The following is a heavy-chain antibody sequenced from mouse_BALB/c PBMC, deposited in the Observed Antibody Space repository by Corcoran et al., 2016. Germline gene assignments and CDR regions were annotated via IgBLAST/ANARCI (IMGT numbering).Heavy chain of an antibody. V-gene: IGHV1-19*01. CDR2: VNPYNGGT. D-gene: IGHD1-1*01. J-gene: IGHJ2*01. Sequence: EVQLQQSGPELVKPGVSVKMSCKASGYTFTDYYMDWVKQSHGESFEWIGRVNPYNGGTSYNQKFKGKATLTVDKSSSTAYMELNSLTSEDSAVYYCAREGLTTVVARFDYWGQGTTLTVS. CDR1: GYTFTDYY. CDR3: AREGLTTVVARFDY.